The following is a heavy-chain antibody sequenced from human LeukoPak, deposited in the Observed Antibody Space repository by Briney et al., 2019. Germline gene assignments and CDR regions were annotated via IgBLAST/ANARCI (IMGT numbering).Heavy chain of an antibody. CDR1: GFTFSSYW. Sequence: GGSLRLSCAASGFTFSSYWMHWVRQAPGKGLVWVSRINSDGSSTSYADSVKGRFTISRDNAKNTLYLQMNRLRAEDTDVYYCARVGYSSGWYPSGGMDVWGQGTTVT. D-gene: IGHD6-19*01. J-gene: IGHJ6*02. CDR2: INSDGSST. V-gene: IGHV3-74*01. CDR3: ARVGYSSGWYPSGGMDV.